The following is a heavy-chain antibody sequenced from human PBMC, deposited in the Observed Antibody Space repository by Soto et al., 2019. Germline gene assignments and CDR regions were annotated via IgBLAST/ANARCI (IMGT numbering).Heavy chain of an antibody. J-gene: IGHJ3*01. CDR3: ARARWYDASDV. D-gene: IGHD2-15*01. Sequence: LSLTCAVSGFFISSGNYWGWIRKPPGKGLEWIGSIFHGGNTYYNPSLKSRVTISVDMSKNQFSLKLNSVTAADTAVYYCARARWYDASDVWGQGTVVTVSS. CDR2: IFHGGNT. V-gene: IGHV4-38-2*01. CDR1: GFFISSGNY.